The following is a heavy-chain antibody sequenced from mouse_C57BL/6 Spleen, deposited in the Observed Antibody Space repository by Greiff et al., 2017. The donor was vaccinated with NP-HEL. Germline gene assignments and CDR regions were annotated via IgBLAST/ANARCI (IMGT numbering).Heavy chain of an antibody. CDR2: IHPNSGST. CDR1: GYTFTSYW. V-gene: IGHV1-64*01. D-gene: IGHD4-1*01. J-gene: IGHJ2*01. CDR3: ARSDWDDYFDY. Sequence: QVQLQQPGAELVKPGASVKLSCKASGYTFTSYWMHWVKQRPGQGLEWIGMIHPNSGSTNYNEKFKSKATLTVDKSSSTAYMQLSSLTSEDSAVYYCARSDWDDYFDYWGQSTTLTVSS.